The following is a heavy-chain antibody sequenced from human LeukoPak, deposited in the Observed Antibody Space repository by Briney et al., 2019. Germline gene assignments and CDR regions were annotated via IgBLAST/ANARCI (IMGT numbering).Heavy chain of an antibody. V-gene: IGHV4-31*03. CDR2: IYYSGST. J-gene: IGHJ4*02. D-gene: IGHD3-10*01. CDR1: GGSISSGGYY. Sequence: SETLSLTCTVSGGSISSGGYYWSWLRQHPGKGLEWIGYIYYSGSTYYNPSLKSRVTISVDTSKNQFSLKLSSVTAADTAVYYCARGHYYGSGRFSFGRDPHSYFDFWGQGHLVTVSS. CDR3: ARGHYYGSGRFSFGRDPHSYFDF.